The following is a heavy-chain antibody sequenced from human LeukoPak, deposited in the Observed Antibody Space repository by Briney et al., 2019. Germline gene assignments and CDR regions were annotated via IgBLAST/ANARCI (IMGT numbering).Heavy chain of an antibody. CDR3: ARGAGGAYCGGDCYPGIDY. V-gene: IGHV4-39*07. J-gene: IGHJ4*02. CDR1: GGSISSSSYY. CDR2: IYYSGST. D-gene: IGHD2-21*02. Sequence: PSETLSLTCTVSGGSISSSSYYWGWIRQPPGKGLEWIGSIYYSGSTYYNPSLKSRVTISVDTSKNQFSLKLSSVTAADTAVYYCARGAGGAYCGGDCYPGIDYWGQGTLVTVSS.